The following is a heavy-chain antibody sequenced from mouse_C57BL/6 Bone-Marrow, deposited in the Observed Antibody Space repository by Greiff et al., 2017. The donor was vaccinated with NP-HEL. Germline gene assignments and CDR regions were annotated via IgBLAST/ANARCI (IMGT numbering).Heavy chain of an antibody. CDR1: GFNIKDYY. Sequence: GFNIKDYYMHWVKQRTEQGLEWIGRIDPEDGETKYAPKFQGKATITADTSSNTAYLQLSSLTSEDTAVYYCARGRGNYGDFDYWGQGTTLTVSS. CDR2: IDPEDGET. V-gene: IGHV14-2*01. CDR3: ARGRGNYGDFDY. J-gene: IGHJ2*01. D-gene: IGHD2-1*01.